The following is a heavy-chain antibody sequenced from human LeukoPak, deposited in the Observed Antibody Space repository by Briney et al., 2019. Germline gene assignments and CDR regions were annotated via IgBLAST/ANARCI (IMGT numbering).Heavy chain of an antibody. Sequence: GGSLRLSCAASGFTFSGSALHWVRQASGKGLEWVGRIRSKANFYATAYAASVKGRFTTSRDDSKNTAYLQMNSLKTEDTAVYYCTRLSAKSGYNYEGFDYWGQGTLVTVSS. CDR1: GFTFSGSA. J-gene: IGHJ4*02. D-gene: IGHD3-22*01. CDR2: IRSKANFYAT. V-gene: IGHV3-73*01. CDR3: TRLSAKSGYNYEGFDY.